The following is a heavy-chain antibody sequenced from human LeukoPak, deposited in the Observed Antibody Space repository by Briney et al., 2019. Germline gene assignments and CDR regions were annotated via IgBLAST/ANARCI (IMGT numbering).Heavy chain of an antibody. CDR3: ARPIYSGYDTNIDY. CDR2: INSDGSST. CDR1: GFTFSSYR. V-gene: IGHV3-74*01. D-gene: IGHD5-12*01. J-gene: IGHJ4*02. Sequence: GGSPRLSCAASGFTFSSYRMHWVRQAPGKGLVWVSRINSDGSSTSYADSVKGRFTISRDNAKNTLYLQMNSLRAEDTAVYYCARPIYSGYDTNIDYWGQGTLVTVSS.